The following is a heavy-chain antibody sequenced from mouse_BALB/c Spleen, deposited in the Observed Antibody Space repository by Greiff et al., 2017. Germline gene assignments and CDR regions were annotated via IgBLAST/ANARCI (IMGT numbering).Heavy chain of an antibody. Sequence: EVKLMESGPSLVKPSQTLSLTCSVTGDSITSGYWNWIRKFPGNKLEYMGYISYSGSTYFNPSLKSRISITRDTSKNQYYLQLNSVTTEDTATYYCASHYRYGDGMDYWGQGTSFTVSS. CDR3: ASHYRYGDGMDY. CDR2: ISYSGST. J-gene: IGHJ4*01. D-gene: IGHD2-14*01. V-gene: IGHV3-8*02. CDR1: GDSITSGY.